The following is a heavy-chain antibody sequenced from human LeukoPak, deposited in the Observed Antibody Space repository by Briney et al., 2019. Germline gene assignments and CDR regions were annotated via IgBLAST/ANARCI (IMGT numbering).Heavy chain of an antibody. D-gene: IGHD5-18*01. CDR1: GFTFSSYA. Sequence: GGSLRLSCSASGFTFSSYAMHWVRQAPGKGLEYVSAISSNGGLTYYADSVQGRLTISRDSSKNTVYLQMNGLRTQDTAVYYCVKEYSYGFDYWGQGTLVTVSS. V-gene: IGHV3-64D*09. CDR2: ISSNGGLT. CDR3: VKEYSYGFDY. J-gene: IGHJ4*02.